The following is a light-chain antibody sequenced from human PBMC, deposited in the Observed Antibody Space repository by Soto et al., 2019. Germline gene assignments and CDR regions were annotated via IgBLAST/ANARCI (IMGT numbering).Light chain of an antibody. J-gene: IGLJ1*01. CDR2: DVS. CDR3: CSYAGSYTYV. V-gene: IGLV2-11*01. Sequence: QSALTQPRSVSGSPGQSVTISCTGTSSDVGGYNYVSGYQQHPGKAPKLMIYDVSKRPSGVPDRFSGSKSGNTASLTISGLQADDEADYYCCSYAGSYTYVFGTGTKVTVL. CDR1: SSDVGGYNY.